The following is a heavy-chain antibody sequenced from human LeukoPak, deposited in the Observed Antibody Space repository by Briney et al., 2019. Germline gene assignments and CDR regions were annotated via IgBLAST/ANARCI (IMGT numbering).Heavy chain of an antibody. CDR2: VSYDGCNK. V-gene: IGHV3-30*18. Sequence: AGGSLRLSCAASGFTFSSYDMDWVRQAPGKGLEWVAVVSYDGCNKYYANSVKGRFTISRDNSKNTLYLQMNSLRVEDTAVYYCAKDQGTTSQPEDAFDIWGQGTMVTVSS. J-gene: IGHJ3*02. D-gene: IGHD4-17*01. CDR1: GFTFSSYD. CDR3: AKDQGTTSQPEDAFDI.